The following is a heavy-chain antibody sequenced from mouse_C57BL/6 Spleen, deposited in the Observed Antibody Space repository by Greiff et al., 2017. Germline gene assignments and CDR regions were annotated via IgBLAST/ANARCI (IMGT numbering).Heavy chain of an antibody. J-gene: IGHJ3*01. Sequence: VQLQQSGPELVKPGASVKISCKASGYSFTGYYMNWVKQSPEKSLEWIGEINPSTGGTTYNQTFKAKATLTVDKSSSTAYMQLKSLTSEDSSVYYCARVWTAQASAWFAYWGQGTLVTVSA. CDR3: ARVWTAQASAWFAY. V-gene: IGHV1-42*01. CDR1: GYSFTGYY. CDR2: INPSTGGT. D-gene: IGHD3-2*02.